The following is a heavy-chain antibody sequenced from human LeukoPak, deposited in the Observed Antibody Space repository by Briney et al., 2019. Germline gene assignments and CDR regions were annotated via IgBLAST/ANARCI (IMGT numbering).Heavy chain of an antibody. CDR1: GGSFSGYY. J-gene: IGHJ6*03. D-gene: IGHD2-15*01. CDR3: ARLGYCSGGSCLPRYYMDV. V-gene: IGHV4-34*01. Sequence: SETLSLTCAVYGGSFSGYYWSWIRQPPGKGLEWIGEINRSGSTNYNPSLKSRVTISVDTSKNQFSLKLSSVTAADTAVYYRARLGYCSGGSCLPRYYMDVWGKGTTVTVSS. CDR2: INRSGST.